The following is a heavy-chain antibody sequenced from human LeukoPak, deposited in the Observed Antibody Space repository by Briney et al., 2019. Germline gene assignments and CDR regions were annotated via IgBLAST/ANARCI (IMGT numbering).Heavy chain of an antibody. CDR3: ARISYPAGFDY. J-gene: IGHJ4*02. Sequence: GSSVKVSCKASGGTFSSYAISWVRQAPGQGLEWMGRFIPILGIANYAQKFQGRVTITADKSTSTAYMELSSLRSEDTAVYYCARISYPAGFDYWGQGTLVTVSS. CDR1: GGTFSSYA. V-gene: IGHV1-69*04. CDR2: FIPILGIA.